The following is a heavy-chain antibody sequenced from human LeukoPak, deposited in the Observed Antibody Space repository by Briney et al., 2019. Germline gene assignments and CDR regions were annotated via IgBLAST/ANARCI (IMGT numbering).Heavy chain of an antibody. CDR1: GGTFSSYA. CDR2: IIPIFGTA. J-gene: IGHJ5*02. Sequence: ASVKVSCKASGGTFSSYAISWVRQAPGQGLEWMGGIIPIFGTANYAQKFQGRVTITTDESTSTAYMELSSLRSEDTAVYYCVRKGEEYGDYDHWGQGTLVTVSS. CDR3: VRKGEEYGDYDH. V-gene: IGHV1-69*05. D-gene: IGHD2-21*02.